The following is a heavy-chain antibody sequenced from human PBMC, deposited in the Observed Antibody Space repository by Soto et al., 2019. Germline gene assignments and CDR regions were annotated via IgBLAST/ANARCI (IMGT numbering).Heavy chain of an antibody. D-gene: IGHD6-19*01. Sequence: ASVKVSCKASGYTFTSYGISWVRQAPGQGLEWMGWISAYNGNTNYAQKLQGRVTMTTDTSTSTAYMELRSLRSDDTAVYYCAREHSSGWYPWGWFDPWGQGTLVTVSS. CDR2: ISAYNGNT. J-gene: IGHJ5*02. CDR1: GYTFTSYG. CDR3: AREHSSGWYPWGWFDP. V-gene: IGHV1-18*04.